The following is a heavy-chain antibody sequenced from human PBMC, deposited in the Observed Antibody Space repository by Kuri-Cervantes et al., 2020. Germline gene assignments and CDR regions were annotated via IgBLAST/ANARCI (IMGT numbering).Heavy chain of an antibody. CDR1: GGSFSGYY. CDR3: ARDGYYYYYSMDV. CDR2: IYTSGST. J-gene: IGHJ6*02. Sequence: SETLSLTCAVYGGSFSGYYWSWIRQPAGKGLEWIGRIYTSGSTNYNPSLKSRVTISVDTSKNQFSLKLSSVTAADTAVYYCARDGYYYYYSMDVWGQGTTVTVSS. V-gene: IGHV4-4*07.